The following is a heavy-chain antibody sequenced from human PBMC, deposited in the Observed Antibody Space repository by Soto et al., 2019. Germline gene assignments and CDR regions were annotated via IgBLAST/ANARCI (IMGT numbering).Heavy chain of an antibody. Sequence: ASVKVSCQASGYTFTSYYMHWVRQAPGQGLEWMGIINPSGGSTSYAQKFQGRVTMTRDTSTSTVYMELSSLRFEDTAVYYCAREYYYGSGSYSANWFDPWGQGTLVTVSS. CDR3: AREYYYGSGSYSANWFDP. J-gene: IGHJ5*02. D-gene: IGHD3-10*01. CDR1: GYTFTSYY. CDR2: INPSGGST. V-gene: IGHV1-46*01.